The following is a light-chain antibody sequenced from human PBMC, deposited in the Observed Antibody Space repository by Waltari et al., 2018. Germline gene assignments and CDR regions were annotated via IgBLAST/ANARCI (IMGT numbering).Light chain of an antibody. Sequence: DIVMTQSPDSLAVSLGERATINCKPSQSVLYSPNSTNYLTWYQQKPGQPPKLLIYWASIRESGVPDRFSGSGSGTDFTLTISSLQAEDVAVYYCHQYSTTPWTFGQGTKVEI. CDR1: QSVLYSPNSTNY. V-gene: IGKV4-1*01. CDR2: WAS. CDR3: HQYSTTPWT. J-gene: IGKJ1*01.